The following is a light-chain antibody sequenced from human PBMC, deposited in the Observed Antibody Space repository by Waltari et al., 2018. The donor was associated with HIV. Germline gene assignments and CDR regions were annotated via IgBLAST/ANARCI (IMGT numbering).Light chain of an antibody. Sequence: EIVMIQSPGTLSVSPGERATLSCRASESVNSNLAWYQQKPGQAPRLLIFGASTRATGIAARFSGSASGTEFTLTISRRQSEDFAVYYCQQYYKWPLTFGQGTRLEIK. CDR1: ESVNSN. CDR3: QQYYKWPLT. J-gene: IGKJ5*01. V-gene: IGKV3D-15*01. CDR2: GAS.